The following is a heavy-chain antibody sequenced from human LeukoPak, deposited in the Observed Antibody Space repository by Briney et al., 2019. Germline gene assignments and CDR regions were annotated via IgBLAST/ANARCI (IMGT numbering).Heavy chain of an antibody. CDR2: ISSSSSYI. CDR1: GFTFSSYS. J-gene: IGHJ4*02. CDR3: ARDLSGSYLLDY. V-gene: IGHV3-21*01. Sequence: GGSLRLSCAASGFTFSSYSMNWVRQAPGKRLEWVSSISSSSSYIYYADSVKGRFTISRDNAKNSLYLQMNSLRAEDTAVYYCARDLSGSYLLDYWGQGTLVTVSS. D-gene: IGHD1-26*01.